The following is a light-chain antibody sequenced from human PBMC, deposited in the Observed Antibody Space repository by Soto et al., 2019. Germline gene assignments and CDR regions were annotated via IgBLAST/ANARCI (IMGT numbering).Light chain of an antibody. J-gene: IGKJ1*01. CDR1: QSLLHSNGYNY. Sequence: DIVMTRSPLSLPVTPGEPASISCRSSQSLLHSNGYNYVDWYLQKPGQSPQLLIYWGSNRAFGVPVRVSGSGSGTDVTLKISRLEAEEVGGYYCMQPRQSWTCCQGTKV. V-gene: IGKV2-28*01. CDR3: MQPRQSWT. CDR2: WGS.